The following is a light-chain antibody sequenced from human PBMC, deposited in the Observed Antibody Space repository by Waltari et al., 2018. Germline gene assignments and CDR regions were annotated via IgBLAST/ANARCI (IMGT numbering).Light chain of an antibody. CDR1: SSNIGSNT. J-gene: IGLJ3*02. CDR2: TDN. CDR3: ATWDDSLNGRV. Sequence: QSVLTQPPSASGTPGQGVTISCSGSSSNIGSNTVSWYQQFPGAAPQLLMHTDNQRPSGVPDRFSGSKSGTSASLAISGLQFEDEAQYFCATWDDSLNGRVFGGGTKVTVL. V-gene: IGLV1-44*01.